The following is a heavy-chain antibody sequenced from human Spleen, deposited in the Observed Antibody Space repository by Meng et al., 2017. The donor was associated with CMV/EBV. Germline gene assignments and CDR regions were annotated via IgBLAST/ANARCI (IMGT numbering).Heavy chain of an antibody. CDR2: FYYIGNT. D-gene: IGHD6-19*01. CDR3: ATPRAGFASGWSFDY. CDR1: GDSVSNGSYY. V-gene: IGHV4-61*01. Sequence: SETLSLTCTVSGDSVSNGSYYWSWIRQPPGKGLEYIGYFYYIGNTNNNPSLKSRVTISVDTSKNQFSLNLSSVTAADTAVYYCATPRAGFASGWSFDYWGQGALVTVSS. J-gene: IGHJ4*02.